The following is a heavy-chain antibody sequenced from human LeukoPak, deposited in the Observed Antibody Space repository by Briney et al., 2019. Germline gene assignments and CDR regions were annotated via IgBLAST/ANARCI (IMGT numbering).Heavy chain of an antibody. CDR1: GGSISDYF. CDR3: AREDCTNGVCYSDY. V-gene: IGHV4-4*07. J-gene: IGHJ4*02. Sequence: SSETLSLTCSVSGGSISDYFWSWIRQPAGRGLEWVGRIYTSGSTNYNPSLKSRVTMSVDTSKNQFSLKLSSVTAADTAVYYCAREDCTNGVCYSDYWGQGTLVTVSS. CDR2: IYTSGST. D-gene: IGHD2-8*01.